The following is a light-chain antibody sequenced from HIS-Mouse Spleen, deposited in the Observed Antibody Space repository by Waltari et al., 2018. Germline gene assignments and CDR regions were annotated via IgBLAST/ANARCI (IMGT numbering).Light chain of an antibody. CDR3: AAWDDSLNGLYV. V-gene: IGLV1-44*01. Sequence: QSVLTQPPSASGTPGQRVTIPCSGSSSNIGSNPVNWYQQLPGTAPKLLIYSNNQRPSGVPDRFSGSKSGTSASLAISGLQSEDEADYYCAAWDDSLNGLYVFGTGTKVTVL. CDR1: SSNIGSNP. J-gene: IGLJ1*01. CDR2: SNN.